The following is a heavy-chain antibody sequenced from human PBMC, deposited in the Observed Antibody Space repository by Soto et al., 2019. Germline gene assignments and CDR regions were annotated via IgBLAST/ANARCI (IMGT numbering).Heavy chain of an antibody. Sequence: EVQLLESGGGLVQPGGSLRLSCAASGFTFSSYAMSWVRQAPGKGLEWVSAISGSGGSTYYADSVKGRFTISRDNSKNTLYLQMNSLSTEDTAVYYCAKDKDYYHSSGYYYVPFDYWGQGTLVTVSS. D-gene: IGHD3-22*01. V-gene: IGHV3-23*01. CDR2: ISGSGGST. CDR3: AKDKDYYHSSGYYYVPFDY. CDR1: GFTFSSYA. J-gene: IGHJ4*02.